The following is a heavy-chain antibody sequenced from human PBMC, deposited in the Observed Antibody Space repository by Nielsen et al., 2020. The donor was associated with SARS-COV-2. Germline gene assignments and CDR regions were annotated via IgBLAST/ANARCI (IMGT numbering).Heavy chain of an antibody. CDR1: GYTFTTYG. J-gene: IGHJ4*02. CDR3: ARDLRLGELSSPYGY. D-gene: IGHD3-16*02. V-gene: IGHV1-18*01. CDR2: VNPSGVGT. Sequence: ASVKVSCKASGYTFTTYGISWVRQAPGQGLEWMGVVNPSGVGTTYAQKFQGRVTMTTDTSTSTAYMELRSLRSDDTAVYYCARDLRLGELSSPYGYWGQGTLVTVSS.